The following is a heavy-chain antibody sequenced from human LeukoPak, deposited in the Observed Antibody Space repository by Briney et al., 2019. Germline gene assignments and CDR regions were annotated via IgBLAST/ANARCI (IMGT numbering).Heavy chain of an antibody. CDR3: ARGRWEWLYGMDV. D-gene: IGHD3-3*01. J-gene: IGHJ6*02. Sequence: PSETLSLTCAVYGGSFSGYYWSWIRQPPGKGLEWIGEINHSGSTNYNPSLKSRVTISVDTSKNQFSLKLSSVTAADTAVYYCARGRWEWLYGMDVWGQGTTVTVSS. V-gene: IGHV4-34*01. CDR1: GGSFSGYY. CDR2: INHSGST.